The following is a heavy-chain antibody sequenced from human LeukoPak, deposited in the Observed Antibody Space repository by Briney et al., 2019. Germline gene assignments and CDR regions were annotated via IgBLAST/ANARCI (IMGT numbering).Heavy chain of an antibody. CDR1: GGSISSSTYY. Sequence: PSETLSLTCTVSGGSISSSTYYWGWIRQPPGKGLEWIGSIYYSGSTYYNPSLKSRVTISVDTSKNQFSLKLTSVTAADTAVYYCARTLPHYYYYYMDVWGEGTTVTVSS. J-gene: IGHJ6*03. CDR2: IYYSGST. CDR3: ARTLPHYYYYYMDV. V-gene: IGHV4-39*01.